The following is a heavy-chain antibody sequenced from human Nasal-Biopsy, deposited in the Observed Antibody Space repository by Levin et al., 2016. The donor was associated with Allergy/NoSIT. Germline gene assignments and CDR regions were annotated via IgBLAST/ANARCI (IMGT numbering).Heavy chain of an antibody. Sequence: GESLKISCAASGFIFSNYAMSWVRQAPGKGLEWVSGTSGSGGDTNYAASVRGRFTSFRDNSKNMLFLQMNNLRADDTALYYCTKEYGRDSDAFEVWGQGTMVTVSS. CDR2: TSGSGGDT. CDR1: GFIFSNYA. CDR3: TKEYGRDSDAFEV. D-gene: IGHD2-21*01. V-gene: IGHV3-23*01. J-gene: IGHJ3*01.